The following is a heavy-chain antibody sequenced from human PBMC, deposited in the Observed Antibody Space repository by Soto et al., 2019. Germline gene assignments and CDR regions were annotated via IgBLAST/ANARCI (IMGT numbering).Heavy chain of an antibody. CDR2: ISSSGST. D-gene: IGHD2-21*02. Sequence: QVQLQQSGPGLLKPSQILSLTCTVSGDSIGGVGYWSWICQFPGRGLEWIGCISSSGSTYYNPALNNRISLSLDTSQNQFSLKLLSVTAADTAIYYCARSGVTGIVIPSHWFDPWGQGTLVTVSS. CDR3: ARSGVTGIVIPSHWFDP. V-gene: IGHV4-31*03. CDR1: GDSIGGVGY. J-gene: IGHJ5*02.